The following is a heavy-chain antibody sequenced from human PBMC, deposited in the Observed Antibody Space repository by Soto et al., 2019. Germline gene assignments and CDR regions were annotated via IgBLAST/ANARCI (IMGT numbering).Heavy chain of an antibody. Sequence: PGGSLRLSCASSGFTFSSCSMNWVRQAPGKGLEWVSFISGSGDTKYYADPVKGRFTISRDNAKNSLYLQMSSLRDEDTAVYYCAKYCSSDVCFDYWGQGTLVTVS. J-gene: IGHJ4*02. CDR2: ISGSGDTK. D-gene: IGHD2-8*01. CDR1: GFTFSSCS. CDR3: AKYCSSDVCFDY. V-gene: IGHV3-48*02.